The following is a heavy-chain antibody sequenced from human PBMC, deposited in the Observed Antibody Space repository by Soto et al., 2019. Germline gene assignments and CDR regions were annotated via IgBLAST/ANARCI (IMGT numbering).Heavy chain of an antibody. V-gene: IGHV1-18*01. J-gene: IGHJ3*02. CDR2: ISAYNGNT. CDR3: ARPRSGHGAFDI. CDR1: GGTFSSYA. D-gene: IGHD5-12*01. Sequence: QVQLVQSGAEVKKPGSSVKVSCKASGGTFSSYAISWVRQAPGQGLEWMGWISAYNGNTNYAQKLQGRVTMTTDTSTSTAYMELRSLRSDDTAVYYCARPRSGHGAFDIWGQGTMVTVSS.